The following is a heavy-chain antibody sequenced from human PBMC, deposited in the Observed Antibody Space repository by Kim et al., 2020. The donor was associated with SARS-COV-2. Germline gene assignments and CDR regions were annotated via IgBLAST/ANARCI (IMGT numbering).Heavy chain of an antibody. D-gene: IGHD1-1*01. J-gene: IGHJ5*01. CDR3: ARVKTGTTPLFDS. CDR2: IMQDGSDK. CDR1: GFTFEHYY. Sequence: GGSLRLSCAASGFTFEHYYMSWVRQAPGKGLEWVANIMQDGSDKFYVDSVKGRFTISRDNAKSSLYLQLNSLRVEDTAIYYCARVKTGTTPLFDSWCLGTLVPVPS. V-gene: IGHV3-7*01.